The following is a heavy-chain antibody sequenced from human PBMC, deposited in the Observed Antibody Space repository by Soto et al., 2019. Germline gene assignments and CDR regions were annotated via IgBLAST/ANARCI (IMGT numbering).Heavy chain of an antibody. D-gene: IGHD6-6*01. CDR1: GYSFTSYW. V-gene: IGHV5-51*01. CDR2: IYPGDSDT. Sequence: GESLKISCKGSGYSFTSYWIGWVRQMPGKGLEWMGIIYPGDSDTRYSPSFQGQVTISADKSISTAYLQWSSLKASDTAMYYCAVWSSSFLYYYGMDVWGQGTTVPVSS. J-gene: IGHJ6*02. CDR3: AVWSSSFLYYYGMDV.